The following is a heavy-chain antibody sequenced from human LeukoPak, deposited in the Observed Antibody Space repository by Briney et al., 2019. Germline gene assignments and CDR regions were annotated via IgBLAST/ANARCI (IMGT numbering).Heavy chain of an antibody. CDR1: GGSISSYY. CDR2: IYTSGST. Sequence: PSETLSLTCTVSGGSISSYYWSWIRQPAGKGLEWIGRIYTSGSTNYNPSLKSRVTMSVDTSKNQFSLKLSSVTAADTAVYYCARDDVLLWFGELFHDALDIWGQGTMVTVSS. J-gene: IGHJ3*02. CDR3: ARDDVLLWFGELFHDALDI. V-gene: IGHV4-4*07. D-gene: IGHD3-10*01.